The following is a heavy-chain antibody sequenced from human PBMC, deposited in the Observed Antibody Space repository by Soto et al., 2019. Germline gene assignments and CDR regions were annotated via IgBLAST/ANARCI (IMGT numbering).Heavy chain of an antibody. CDR1: GFSLSTSGVG. V-gene: IGHV2-5*02. Sequence: QITLKESGPTLVKPTQTLTLTCTFSGFSLSTSGVGVGWIRQPPGKALEWLALIYWDDDKRYSPSLKSRLTITKDTSKTQVVLTMTNMDPVDTATYYCAHTGSDMTDDAFDIWGQGTMVTVSS. D-gene: IGHD2-21*01. J-gene: IGHJ3*02. CDR2: IYWDDDK. CDR3: AHTGSDMTDDAFDI.